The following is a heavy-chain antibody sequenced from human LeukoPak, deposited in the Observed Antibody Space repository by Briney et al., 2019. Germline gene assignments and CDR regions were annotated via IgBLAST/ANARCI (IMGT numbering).Heavy chain of an antibody. V-gene: IGHV4-34*01. CDR1: GGSFSGYY. D-gene: IGHD2-15*01. Sequence: SETLSLTCGVFGGSFSGYYWTWLRQPSGKGLEWIGQINHRGSSRYNPSLRSRVTISVDTSKTQFSLKLTSVTAADTAVYYCARDKFCSDTGSCNIGLFDFWGQGALVTVSS. CDR2: INHRGSS. J-gene: IGHJ4*02. CDR3: ARDKFCSDTGSCNIGLFDF.